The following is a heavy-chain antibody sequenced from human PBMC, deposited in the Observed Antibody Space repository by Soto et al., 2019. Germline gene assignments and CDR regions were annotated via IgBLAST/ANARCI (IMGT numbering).Heavy chain of an antibody. CDR2: ISGSSGST. V-gene: IGHV3-23*01. J-gene: IGHJ2*01. Sequence: EVQLLESGGGLVQPGGSPRLACVASGFTFSSYAMSWVRQAPGKGLEWVSGISGSSGSTYYADFVKGRFTISRDNSKNTLYLQMNSLRAEDTALYYCAKCGGSSASWVWYFDLWGRGTLVTVSS. CDR1: GFTFSSYA. CDR3: AKCGGSSASWVWYFDL. D-gene: IGHD2-15*01.